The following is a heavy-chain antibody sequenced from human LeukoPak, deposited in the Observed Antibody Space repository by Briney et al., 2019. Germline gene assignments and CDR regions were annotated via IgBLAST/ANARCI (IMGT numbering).Heavy chain of an antibody. CDR2: IYYSGST. J-gene: IGHJ3*02. D-gene: IGHD3-16*01. CDR3: ARADRALVDAFDI. CDR1: GGSISSYY. Sequence: KPSETLSLTRTVSGGSISSYYWSWIRQPPGKGLEWIGYIYYSGSTNYNPSLKSRVTISVDKSKNHFSLKPSSVTAADTAVHYCARADRALVDAFDIWGQGTMVTVSS. V-gene: IGHV4-59*01.